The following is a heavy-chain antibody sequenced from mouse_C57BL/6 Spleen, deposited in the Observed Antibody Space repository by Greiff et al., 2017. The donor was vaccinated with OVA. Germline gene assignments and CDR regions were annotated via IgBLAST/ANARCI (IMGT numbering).Heavy chain of an antibody. Sequence: QVQLKESGAELVKPGASVKMSCKASGYTFTTYPIEWMKQNHGKSLEWIGNFHPYNDDTKYNEKFKGKATLTVEKSSSTVFLELSRLTADDSAVYYCANQGGNDYHRGFSYWGQGTPVTGSA. V-gene: IGHV1-47*01. CDR3: ANQGGNDYHRGFSY. J-gene: IGHJ3*01. D-gene: IGHD2-4*01. CDR1: GYTFTTYP. CDR2: FHPYNDDT.